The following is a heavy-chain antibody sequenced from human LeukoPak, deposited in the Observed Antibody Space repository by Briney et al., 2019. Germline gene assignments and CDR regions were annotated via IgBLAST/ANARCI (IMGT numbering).Heavy chain of an antibody. V-gene: IGHV3-64D*06. Sequence: GGSLRLSCSASGFVFSIYTMYWVRQTPGKGPEYVSTISGSGNGFSIYYADSVKGRFTISRDDSKSILYLQMNGLRSEDTAVYYCVEDFGRVRGTPDSWGQGTLVTVSS. CDR3: VEDFGRVRGTPDS. D-gene: IGHD3-16*01. J-gene: IGHJ4*02. CDR1: GFVFSIYT. CDR2: ISGSGNGFSI.